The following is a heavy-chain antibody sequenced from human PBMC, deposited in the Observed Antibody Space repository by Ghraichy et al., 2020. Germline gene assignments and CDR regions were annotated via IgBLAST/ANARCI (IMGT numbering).Heavy chain of an antibody. CDR3: ASTLWGRVGDFDY. Sequence: GGSLRLSCAASGFTFCSYWMSWVRQAPGKGLEWVANIKQDGSEKYYVDSVKGRFTISRDNAKNSLYLQMNSLRAEDTAVYYCASTLWGRVGDFDYWGQGTLVTVSS. V-gene: IGHV3-7*03. CDR1: GFTFCSYW. D-gene: IGHD3-16*01. CDR2: IKQDGSEK. J-gene: IGHJ4*02.